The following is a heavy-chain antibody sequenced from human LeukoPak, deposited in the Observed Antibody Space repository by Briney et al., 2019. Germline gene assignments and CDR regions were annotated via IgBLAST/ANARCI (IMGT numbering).Heavy chain of an antibody. CDR3: AKVSLNMVNDAFDI. CDR1: GFTFDDYA. V-gene: IGHV3-9*01. J-gene: IGHJ3*02. D-gene: IGHD4/OR15-4a*01. Sequence: GGSLRLSCAASGFTFDDYAMHWVRQAPGKGLEWVSGTSWNSGNIGYADSVKGRFTISRDNAKNSLYLQMNSLRAEDTAMYYCAKVSLNMVNDAFDIWGQGTMVSVSS. CDR2: TSWNSGNI.